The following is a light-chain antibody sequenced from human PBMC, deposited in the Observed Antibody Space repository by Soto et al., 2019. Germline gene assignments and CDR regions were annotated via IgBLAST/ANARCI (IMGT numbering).Light chain of an antibody. V-gene: IGKV3-20*01. Sequence: EIVLTQSPGTLSLSPGERATLSCRASQSITTSYLAWYQQKPGQAPRLLIYGSSSRATVIPDRFSGSGSGTDFTLTISRLEPEDFAVYYCQQYGSSPITFGQGTRLEIK. CDR2: GSS. CDR3: QQYGSSPIT. CDR1: QSITTSY. J-gene: IGKJ5*01.